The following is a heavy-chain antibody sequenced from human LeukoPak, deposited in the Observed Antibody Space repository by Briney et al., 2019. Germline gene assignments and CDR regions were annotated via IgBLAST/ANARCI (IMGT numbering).Heavy chain of an antibody. CDR2: IYHSGST. J-gene: IGHJ4*02. CDR3: AGGHRYAWHY. V-gene: IGHV4-4*02. CDR1: GGSISSNYW. D-gene: IGHD2-8*01. Sequence: SETLSPTCAVSGGSISSNYWWSWVRQPPGKGLEWIGEIYHSGSTNYNPSLKSRVTILVDESKNQFSLKLSSVSAADTAVYYCAGGHRYAWHYWGQGTPVTVSS.